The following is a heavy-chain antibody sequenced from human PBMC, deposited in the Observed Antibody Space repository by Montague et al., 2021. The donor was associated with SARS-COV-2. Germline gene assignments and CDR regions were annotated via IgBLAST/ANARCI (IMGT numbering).Heavy chain of an antibody. D-gene: IGHD6-13*01. J-gene: IGHJ4*02. V-gene: IGHV4-39*02. CDR2: LYYSGST. Sequence: SETLSLTCIVSGGSISSSNYYWGWIRQPPGKGLEYIGSLYYSGSTYYNPSLRSRVTISVETSKNQLSLRLNAVTAADTAVYYCATEGAAAGFDFWGRGILVTVSS. CDR1: GGSISSSNYY. CDR3: ATEGAAAGFDF.